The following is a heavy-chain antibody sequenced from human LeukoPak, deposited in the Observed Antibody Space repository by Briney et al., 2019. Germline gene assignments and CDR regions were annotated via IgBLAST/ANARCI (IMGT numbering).Heavy chain of an antibody. CDR1: GYTFTCYY. CDR3: ATISYCSSTSCHAGYFDY. D-gene: IGHD2-2*01. V-gene: IGHV1-46*01. J-gene: IGHJ4*02. Sequence: ASVKVSCKASGYTFTCYYMHWVRQAPGQGLEWMGIINPSGGSTSYAQKFQGRVTMTRDTSTSTVYMELSSLRSEDTAVYYCATISYCSSTSCHAGYFDYWGQGTLVTVSS. CDR2: INPSGGST.